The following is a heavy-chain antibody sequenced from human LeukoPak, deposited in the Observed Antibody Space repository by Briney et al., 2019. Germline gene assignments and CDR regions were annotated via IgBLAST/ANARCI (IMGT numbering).Heavy chain of an antibody. V-gene: IGHV3-23*01. CDR2: ISGSGDNT. CDR1: GFMFRNHG. D-gene: IGHD2-21*01. Sequence: GGSLRLSCAASGFMFRNHGMNWVRQAPGKGLEWLSTISGSGDNTYYADSVRGRFTISRDNSKNTLYLQMNRLRVEDAAVYYCARAPVTSCRGAFCYPFDYWGQGTLVTVSS. J-gene: IGHJ4*02. CDR3: ARAPVTSCRGAFCYPFDY.